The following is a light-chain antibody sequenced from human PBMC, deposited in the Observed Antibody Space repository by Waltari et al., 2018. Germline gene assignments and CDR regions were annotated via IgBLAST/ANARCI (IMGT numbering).Light chain of an antibody. CDR1: ESVTKY. Sequence: EIVLTQSPGTLSLSPGERATLSCRASESVTKYVAWYQHKPGQAPRLLIYGASTRVIGIPDRISGSGSGTDFTLTITRLEPEDFAMYYGQQYVSAPKTFGPGTKVEIK. CDR2: GAS. CDR3: QQYVSAPKT. J-gene: IGKJ1*01. V-gene: IGKV3-20*01.